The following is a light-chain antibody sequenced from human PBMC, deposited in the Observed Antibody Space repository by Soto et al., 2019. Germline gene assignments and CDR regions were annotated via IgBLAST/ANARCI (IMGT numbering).Light chain of an antibody. V-gene: IGKV3-15*01. J-gene: IGKJ2*01. CDR3: QQYYNWPLYT. CDR1: QSVDTN. Sequence: EVVMTQSPATLSVSPGDRATLSCRASQSVDTNVVWYQQKPGQPPRLLVHSASIRATGVPARFTGIGSGTDFTLTISGLQSDDFAIYYCQQYYNWPLYTFGQGTRLQIK. CDR2: SAS.